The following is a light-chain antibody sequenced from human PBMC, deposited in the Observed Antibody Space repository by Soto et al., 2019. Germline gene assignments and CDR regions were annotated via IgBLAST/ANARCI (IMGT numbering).Light chain of an antibody. V-gene: IGLV1-44*01. Sequence: QSVLTQPPSVSGTPGQRVTISCSGSVSSIGTNTVNWYQQLPGTAPKLLIYGNNQRPSGVPDRFSGYKSGTSASLDISGLQSDDEADYYCAAWDGSLNNVLFGGGTKLTVL. J-gene: IGLJ3*02. CDR2: GNN. CDR3: AAWDGSLNNVL. CDR1: VSSIGTNT.